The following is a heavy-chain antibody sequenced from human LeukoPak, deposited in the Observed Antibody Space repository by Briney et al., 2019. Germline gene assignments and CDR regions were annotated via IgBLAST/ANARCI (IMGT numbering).Heavy chain of an antibody. CDR1: GGSFSSYY. J-gene: IGHJ4*02. D-gene: IGHD6-19*01. CDR3: ARWYSSGWAFDY. CDR2: IYYSGST. V-gene: IGHV4-59*08. Sequence: SETLSLTCAVYGGSFSSYYWNWNRQPPGKGLEWIGYIYYSGSTKYNPSLKSRVTISIDTSKNQFSLKLSSVTAADTAVYYCARWYSSGWAFDYWGQGTLVTVSS.